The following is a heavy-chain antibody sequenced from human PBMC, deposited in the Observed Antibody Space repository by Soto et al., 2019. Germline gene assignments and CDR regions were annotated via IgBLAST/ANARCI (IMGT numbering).Heavy chain of an antibody. V-gene: IGHV4-59*08. CDR2: IYYSGST. J-gene: IGHJ4*02. D-gene: IGHD2-15*01. CDR3: ARARGARYFDY. Sequence: SETLSLTCTVSGGSISSYYWSWIRQPPGKGLEWIGYIYYSGSTYYNPSLKSRVTISVDTSKNQFSLKLSSVTAADTAVYYCARARGARYFDYWGQGILVTVSS. CDR1: GGSISSYY.